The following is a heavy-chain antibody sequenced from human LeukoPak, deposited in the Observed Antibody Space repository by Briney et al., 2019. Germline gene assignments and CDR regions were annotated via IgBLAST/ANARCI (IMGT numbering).Heavy chain of an antibody. CDR1: GFTFSDYY. V-gene: IGHV3-11*01. CDR2: ISGNGNII. CDR3: ARLPNYYFDY. D-gene: IGHD5-24*01. Sequence: GRSLRLSCAASGFTFSDYYMSWIRQAPGNGLEWVSYISGNGNIIYYADSVKGRSTISRDNAKNTLFLQMNSLRAEDTALYYCARLPNYYFDYWDQGTLVTVSS. J-gene: IGHJ4*02.